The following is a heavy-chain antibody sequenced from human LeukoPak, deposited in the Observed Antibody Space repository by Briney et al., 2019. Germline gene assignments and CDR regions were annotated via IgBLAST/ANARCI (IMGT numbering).Heavy chain of an antibody. Sequence: GGSLRLSCAASGFTFSSYAMSWVRQAPGKGLEWLSAISGSGGSTYYADSVKGRFTISRDNSKNTLYLQMNSLRAEDTAVYYCAKDSDEFGGVICDDYWGQGSLVTVSS. D-gene: IGHD3-16*02. CDR3: AKDSDEFGGVICDDY. CDR2: ISGSGGST. CDR1: GFTFSSYA. V-gene: IGHV3-23*01. J-gene: IGHJ4*02.